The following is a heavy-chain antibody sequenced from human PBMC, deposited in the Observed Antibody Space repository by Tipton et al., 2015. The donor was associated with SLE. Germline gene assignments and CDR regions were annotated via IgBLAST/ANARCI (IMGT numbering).Heavy chain of an antibody. D-gene: IGHD2-21*01. V-gene: IGHV3-48*03. CDR2: ISSSGSTI. J-gene: IGHJ6*02. CDR3: ARARPPGTRAYPAGRDLGMDG. Sequence: SLRLSCAASGFTFSSYEMNWVRQAPGKGLEWVSYISSSGSTIYYADSVKGRFTISRDNAKNSLYLQMNSLRAEDTAAYYCARARPPGTRAYPAGRDLGMDGWGQAPAATVP. CDR1: GFTFSSYE.